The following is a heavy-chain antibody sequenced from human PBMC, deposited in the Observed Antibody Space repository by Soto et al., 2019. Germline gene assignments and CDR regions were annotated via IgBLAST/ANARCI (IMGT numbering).Heavy chain of an antibody. D-gene: IGHD3-9*01. CDR3: ARGNYDILTGRQDYYYGMDV. CDR2: IIPIFGTA. V-gene: IGHV1-69*13. J-gene: IGHJ6*02. CDR1: GGTFSSYA. Sequence: SVKVSCKASGGTFSSYAISWVRQAPGQGLEWMGGIIPIFGTANYAQKFQGRVTITAGESTSTAYMELSSLRSEDTAVYYCARGNYDILTGRQDYYYGMDVWGQGTTVTVSS.